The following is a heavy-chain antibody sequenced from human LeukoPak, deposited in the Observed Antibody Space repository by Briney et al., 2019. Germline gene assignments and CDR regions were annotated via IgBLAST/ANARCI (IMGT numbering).Heavy chain of an antibody. Sequence: SVKVSCKASGGTFSSYAISWVRQAPGQGLEWMGGIIPIFGTANYAQKFQGRVTITTDESTSTAYMELSSLRSEDTAVYYCASDSRGCSSTSCYGPYYYYYMDVWGKGTTVTVS. D-gene: IGHD2-2*01. CDR1: GGTFSSYA. V-gene: IGHV1-69*05. J-gene: IGHJ6*03. CDR3: ASDSRGCSSTSCYGPYYYYYMDV. CDR2: IIPIFGTA.